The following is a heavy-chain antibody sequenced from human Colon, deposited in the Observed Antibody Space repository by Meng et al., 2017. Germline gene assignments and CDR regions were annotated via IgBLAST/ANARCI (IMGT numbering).Heavy chain of an antibody. D-gene: IGHD3-10*01. CDR2: INHNGST. V-gene: IGHV4-34*01. CDR1: GGSFSGYY. CDR3: ARGFWVVREIIITPLDY. J-gene: IGHJ4*02. Sequence: QVQLQQWGAGLLKPSETLSLTCAAYGGSFSGYYWNWIRQSPGKGLEWIGEINHNGSTNYNPSLKSRVTISVDTSKNQFSLKLSSVTAADTAVYYCARGFWVVREIIITPLDYWGQGSLVTVSS.